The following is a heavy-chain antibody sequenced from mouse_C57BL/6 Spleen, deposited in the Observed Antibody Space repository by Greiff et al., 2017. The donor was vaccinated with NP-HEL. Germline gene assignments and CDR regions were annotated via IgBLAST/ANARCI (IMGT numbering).Heavy chain of an antibody. Sequence: VKVVESGAELVKPGASVKISCKASGYAFSSYWMNWVKQRPGKGLEWIGQIYPGDGDTNYNGKFKGKATLTADKSSSTAYMQLSSLTSEDSAVYFCARGGRGSPFYYAMDYWGQGTSVTVSS. V-gene: IGHV1-80*01. D-gene: IGHD1-1*01. CDR1: GYAFSSYW. CDR2: IYPGDGDT. J-gene: IGHJ4*01. CDR3: ARGGRGSPFYYAMDY.